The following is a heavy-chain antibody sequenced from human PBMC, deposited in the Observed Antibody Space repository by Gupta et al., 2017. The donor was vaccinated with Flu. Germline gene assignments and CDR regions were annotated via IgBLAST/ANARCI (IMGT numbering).Heavy chain of an antibody. CDR2: ISSNGGST. V-gene: IGHV3-64*01. CDR1: GFTFSSYA. Sequence: GESGGGLVQPGGSLRLSCAASGFTFSSYAMHWVRQAPGKGLEYVSAISSNGGSTYYANSVKGRFTISRDNSKNTLYLQMGSLRAEDMAVYYCAKDLHCSSTSCYTGNWFDPWGQGTLVTVSS. D-gene: IGHD2-2*02. CDR3: AKDLHCSSTSCYTGNWFDP. J-gene: IGHJ5*02.